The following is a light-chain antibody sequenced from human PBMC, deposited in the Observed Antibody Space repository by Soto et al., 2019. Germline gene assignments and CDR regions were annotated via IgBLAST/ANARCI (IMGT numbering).Light chain of an antibody. CDR2: RSD. CDR1: SSNIGSHN. CDR3: AAWGDSLV. Sequence: QSVLSQPPSASGTPGQRVTIPCSGSSSNIGSHNVNWYQHLPGTAPKLLIYRSDQRPSGVPDRFTGSKSGTSASLAISGLRSEDEAVYYCAAWGDSLVFGGGTKVAVL. J-gene: IGLJ2*01. V-gene: IGLV1-47*01.